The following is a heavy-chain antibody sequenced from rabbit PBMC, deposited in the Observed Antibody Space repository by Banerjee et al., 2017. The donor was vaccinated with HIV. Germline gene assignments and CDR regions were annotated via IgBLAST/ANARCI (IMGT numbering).Heavy chain of an antibody. D-gene: IGHD2-1*01. CDR2: TNTGSGRT. Sequence: QSLEESGGGLVTPGASLTLTCTASGFSFSSSYWICWVRQAPGKGLEWIGCTNTGSGRTYYASWAKGRFTISKTSSTTVTLQMTSLTAADTATYFCARDDDYGDYYGMDLRGQGTLVTVS. V-gene: IGHV1S40*01. CDR1: GFSFSSSYW. J-gene: IGHJ6*01. CDR3: ARDDDYGDYYGMDL.